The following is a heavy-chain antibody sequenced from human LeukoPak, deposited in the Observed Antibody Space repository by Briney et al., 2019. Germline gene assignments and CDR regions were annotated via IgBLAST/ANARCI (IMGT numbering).Heavy chain of an antibody. Sequence: GGSLRLSCAASGFTFSDFYMTWIRQAPGKGLELLSYISGSAHDVNYIDSVRGRFTISRDNAKNSLYLQMNSLRAEDTAVYYCAKVTSHYASDYWGQGTLVTVSS. CDR3: AKVTSHYASDY. V-gene: IGHV3-11*01. CDR1: GFTFSDFY. D-gene: IGHD2-2*01. CDR2: ISGSAHDV. J-gene: IGHJ4*02.